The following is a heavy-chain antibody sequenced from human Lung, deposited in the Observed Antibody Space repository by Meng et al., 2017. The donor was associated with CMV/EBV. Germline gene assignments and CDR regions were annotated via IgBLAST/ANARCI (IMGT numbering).Heavy chain of an antibody. Sequence: SXXVSXKASGDTFSRYAVSGVRQAPGQGLEWVGGIITIFGTPYYAQKCQGRVTITTDESTTTVYMELSSLRFEDTAVYYCVRWGGSGTPTWKYYGMDVWXQGTTVTVSS. J-gene: IGHJ6*02. CDR1: GDTFSRYA. D-gene: IGHD1-1*01. CDR3: VRWGGSGTPTWKYYGMDV. CDR2: IITIFGTP. V-gene: IGHV1-69*05.